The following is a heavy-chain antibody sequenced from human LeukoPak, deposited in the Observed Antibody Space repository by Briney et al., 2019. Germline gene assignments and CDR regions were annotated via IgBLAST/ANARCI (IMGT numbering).Heavy chain of an antibody. Sequence: GGSLRLSCAVSGFTVSSNFMSWVRQAPGKGPEWVSVIYTSGITYYADSVKGRFTISRDNAKNSLYLQMNSLRAEDTAVYYCARLGGTLGYWGQGTLVTVSS. CDR3: ARLGGTLGY. V-gene: IGHV3-66*04. CDR2: IYTSGIT. D-gene: IGHD3-3*01. CDR1: GFTVSSNF. J-gene: IGHJ4*02.